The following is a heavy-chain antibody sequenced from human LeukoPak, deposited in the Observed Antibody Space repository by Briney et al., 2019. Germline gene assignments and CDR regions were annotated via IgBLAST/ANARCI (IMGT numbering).Heavy chain of an antibody. V-gene: IGHV3-30*03. Sequence: PGGSLRLSCAASGFTFSSYGMHWVRQAPGKGLEWVAVVSYDGGNKDYADSVKGRFTISRDNSKNTLYLQMNSLRAEDTAVYYCARGYGGQDYFDYWGQGTPVTVSS. J-gene: IGHJ4*02. CDR2: VSYDGGNK. CDR3: ARGYGGQDYFDY. CDR1: GFTFSSYG. D-gene: IGHD4-23*01.